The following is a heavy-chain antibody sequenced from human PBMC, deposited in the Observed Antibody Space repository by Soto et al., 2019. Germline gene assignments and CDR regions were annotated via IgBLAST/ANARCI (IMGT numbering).Heavy chain of an antibody. CDR2: ISYDGSNK. D-gene: IGHD2-21*02. V-gene: IGHV3-30*18. J-gene: IGHJ4*02. Sequence: QVQLVESGGGVVQAGRSLRLSCAASGFTFGSYGMHWVRQAPGKGLEWVAVISYDGSNKYYADSVKGRFTISRDNSKNTLYLQMNSLRAEDTAVYYCAKDSYKVVVTPEFDYWGQGTLVTVSS. CDR1: GFTFGSYG. CDR3: AKDSYKVVVTPEFDY.